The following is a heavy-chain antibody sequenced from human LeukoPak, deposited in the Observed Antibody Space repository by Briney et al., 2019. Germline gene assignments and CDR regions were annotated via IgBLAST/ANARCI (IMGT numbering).Heavy chain of an antibody. Sequence: SETLSLTCAVYGGSFSGYYWSWIRQPPGKGLEWIGEINHSGSTNYNPSLKSRVTISVDTSKNQFSLKLSSVTAADTAVYYCARDPFHNWNYYPDKARSYYYYYMDVWGKGTTVTVSS. CDR2: INHSGST. CDR3: ARDPFHNWNYYPDKARSYYYYYMDV. D-gene: IGHD1-7*01. J-gene: IGHJ6*03. CDR1: GGSFSGYY. V-gene: IGHV4-34*01.